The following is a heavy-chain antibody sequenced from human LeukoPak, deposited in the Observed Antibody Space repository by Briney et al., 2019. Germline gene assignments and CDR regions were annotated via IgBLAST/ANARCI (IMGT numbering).Heavy chain of an antibody. CDR1: GGSISSYY. Sequence: SETLSLTCTVSGGSISSYYWSWIRQPPGKGLEWIGYIYYSGSTNYNPSLESRVTISVDTSKNQFSLKLSSVTAADTAVYYCARVKMATITRVHYFYGMDVWGQGTTVTVSS. D-gene: IGHD5-24*01. CDR2: IYYSGST. J-gene: IGHJ6*02. V-gene: IGHV4-59*01. CDR3: ARVKMATITRVHYFYGMDV.